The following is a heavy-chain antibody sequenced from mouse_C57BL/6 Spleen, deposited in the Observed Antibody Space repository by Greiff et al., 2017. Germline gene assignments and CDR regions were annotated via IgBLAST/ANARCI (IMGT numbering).Heavy chain of an antibody. V-gene: IGHV1-74*01. J-gene: IGHJ3*01. D-gene: IGHD2-4*01. CDR3: AIAYDFDPTFAY. CDR1: GYTFTSYW. Sequence: QVQLQQSGAELVKPGASVKVSCKASGYTFTSYWMHWVKQRPGQGLEWIGRIHPSDSDTNYNQKFKGKATLTVDKSSSTAYMQLSILTSEASAVYYCAIAYDFDPTFAYWGQGTLVTVSA. CDR2: IHPSDSDT.